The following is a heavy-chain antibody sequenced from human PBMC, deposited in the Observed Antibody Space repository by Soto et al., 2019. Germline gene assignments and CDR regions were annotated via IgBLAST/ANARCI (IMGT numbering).Heavy chain of an antibody. CDR2: IWNDGGTT. CDR1: GFNFSSYG. D-gene: IGHD3-10*01. V-gene: IGHV3-33*06. Sequence: GGSLRLSCEASGFNFSSYGIHWVRQAPGKGLEWVAIIWNDGGTTYYADSVKGRFTISRDNSKNTLFLQMNSLRAEDTAIYYCAKKVNSGSGSQYFDYWGQGTLVTVSS. CDR3: AKKVNSGSGSQYFDY. J-gene: IGHJ4*02.